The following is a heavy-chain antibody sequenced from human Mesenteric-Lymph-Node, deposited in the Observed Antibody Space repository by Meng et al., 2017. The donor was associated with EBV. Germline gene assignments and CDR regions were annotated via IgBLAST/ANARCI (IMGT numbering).Heavy chain of an antibody. CDR1: GFTFNIYD. Sequence: EVYLLESGGGLVQPVGSLRLSCAASGFTFNIYDMNWVRQAPGRGLEWVSGISGSGGTRYYADSVKGRFSISRDNSGNTVYLQMNSLRVEDTAVYYCSNLPYSYWGQGTLVTVSS. V-gene: IGHV3-23*01. CDR3: SNLPYSY. D-gene: IGHD4-11*01. CDR2: ISGSGGTR. J-gene: IGHJ4*02.